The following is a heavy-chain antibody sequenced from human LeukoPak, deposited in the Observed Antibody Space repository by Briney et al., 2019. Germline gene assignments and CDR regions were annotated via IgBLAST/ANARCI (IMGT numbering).Heavy chain of an antibody. CDR1: GFTFSSYW. CDR2: INTDGSST. CDR3: GRGVYWLDP. V-gene: IGHV3-74*01. Sequence: GGSLRLSCAPSGFTFSSYWMHWLRQVPGKGLVWVSRINTDGSSTSYADSVKGRFAISRDNAKNTLYLQMNTLRAEDTAVYYCGRGVYWLDPWGQGTLVTVSS. J-gene: IGHJ5*02.